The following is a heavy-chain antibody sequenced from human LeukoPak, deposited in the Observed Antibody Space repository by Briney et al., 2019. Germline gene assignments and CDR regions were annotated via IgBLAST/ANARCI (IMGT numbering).Heavy chain of an antibody. CDR3: ARVRAFYYDSSGYNWPPGFDY. D-gene: IGHD3-22*01. Sequence: ASVKVSCKASGYTFTSYGISWVRQAPGQGLEWMGWISAYNGNTNYAQKLQGRVTMTTDTSTSTAYMELRSLRSDDTAVYYCARVRAFYYDSSGYNWPPGFDYWGQGTLVTVSS. CDR1: GYTFTSYG. V-gene: IGHV1-18*01. CDR2: ISAYNGNT. J-gene: IGHJ4*02.